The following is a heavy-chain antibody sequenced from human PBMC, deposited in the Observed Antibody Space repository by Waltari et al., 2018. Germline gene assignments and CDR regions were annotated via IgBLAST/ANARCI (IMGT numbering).Heavy chain of an antibody. D-gene: IGHD4-17*01. CDR2: IKPGGGYK. V-gene: IGHV3-7*01. J-gene: IGHJ4*02. CDR1: GFTFSSNW. Sequence: EVQLVESGGGLVQPGGSLRLSCATSGFTFSSNWMSWVRQAPGKRMEWVANIKPGGGYKSYVDSVKGRFTISRDDAKNSLDLQMNSLRAEDTAVYYCARDFRGGDDLFRGQGTLVTVSS. CDR3: ARDFRGGDDLF.